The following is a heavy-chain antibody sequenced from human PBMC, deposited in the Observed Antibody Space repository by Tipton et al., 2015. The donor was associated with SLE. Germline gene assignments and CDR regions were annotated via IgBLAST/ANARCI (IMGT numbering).Heavy chain of an antibody. D-gene: IGHD3-3*01. J-gene: IGHJ6*02. Sequence: QLVQSGAEVKKPGASVKVSCKASGYTFTGYYMHWVRQAPGQGLEWMGRINPNSGGTNYAQKFQGRVTMTRDTSISTAYMELSRLRSDDTVVYYCARDDYSDFWSGTYGMDVWGQGTTVTVSS. CDR3: ARDDYSDFWSGTYGMDV. V-gene: IGHV1-2*05. CDR2: INPNSGGT. CDR1: GYTFTGYY.